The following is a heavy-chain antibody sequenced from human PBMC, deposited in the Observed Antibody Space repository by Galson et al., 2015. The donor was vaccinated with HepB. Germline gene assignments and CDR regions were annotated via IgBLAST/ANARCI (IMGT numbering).Heavy chain of an antibody. CDR1: GDSASSNNAA. D-gene: IGHD5-18*01. CDR3: TRENTSMGRVFDY. V-gene: IGHV6-1*01. J-gene: IGHJ4*02. CDR2: TYYRSEWYN. Sequence: CAISGDSASSNNAAWNWIRQSPSRGLEWLGRTYYRSEWYNDYAVSVKSRITVNPDTSKNQFSLQLNSVTPEDTAVYYCTRENTSMGRVFDYWGQGTLVTVSS.